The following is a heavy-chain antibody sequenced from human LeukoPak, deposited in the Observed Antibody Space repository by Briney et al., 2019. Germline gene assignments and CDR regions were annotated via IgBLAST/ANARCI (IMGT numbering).Heavy chain of an antibody. V-gene: IGHV3-23*01. CDR1: GFTFSSYG. D-gene: IGHD3-10*01. Sequence: PGGSLRLSCGASGFTFSSYGMSWVRQAPGKGLEWVSGISGSGDDTYYADSVKGRFTISRDDSKNTLYLQMNSLRAEDTAVYYCAKNAGSGTLLYYLDYRGQGTLVTVSS. J-gene: IGHJ4*02. CDR3: AKNAGSGTLLYYLDY. CDR2: ISGSGDDT.